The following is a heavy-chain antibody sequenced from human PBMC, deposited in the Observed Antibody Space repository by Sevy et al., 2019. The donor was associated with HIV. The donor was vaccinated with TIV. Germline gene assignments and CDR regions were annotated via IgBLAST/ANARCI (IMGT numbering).Heavy chain of an antibody. CDR3: ATDTAMVGKFDP. J-gene: IGHJ5*02. CDR2: INPSGGST. D-gene: IGHD5-18*01. V-gene: IGHV1-46*01. CDR1: GYTFTSYY. Sequence: ASMKVSCKASGYTFTSYYMHWVRQAPGQGLEWMGIINPSGGSTSYAQKFQGRVTMTRDTSTSTVYMELSSLRSEDTAVYYCATDTAMVGKFDPWGQGTLVTVSS.